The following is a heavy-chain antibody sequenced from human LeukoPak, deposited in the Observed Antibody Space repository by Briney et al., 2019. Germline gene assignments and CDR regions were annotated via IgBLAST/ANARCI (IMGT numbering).Heavy chain of an antibody. J-gene: IGHJ6*02. Sequence: ASVKVSCKASGGTFSSYAISWVRQAPGQGLEWMGRIIPILGIANYAQKFQGRVTITADKSTSTAYMELSSLRSEDTAVYYCARDGTFGELPIPAFSHYYYGMDVWGQGTTVTVSS. CDR2: IIPILGIA. CDR1: GGTFSSYA. D-gene: IGHD3-10*01. CDR3: ARDGTFGELPIPAFSHYYYGMDV. V-gene: IGHV1-69*04.